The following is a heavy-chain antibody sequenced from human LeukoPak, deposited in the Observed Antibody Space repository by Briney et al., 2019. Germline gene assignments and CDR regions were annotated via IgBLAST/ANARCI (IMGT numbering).Heavy chain of an antibody. V-gene: IGHV3-9*01. Sequence: GGSLRLSCAASGFTFSTYWMNWVRQAPGKGLEWVSGISWNSGSIGYADSVKGRFTISRDNAKNSLYLQMSSLRAEDTALYYCARGRVRGVIRTYYFDYWGQGTLVTVSS. CDR2: ISWNSGSI. CDR3: ARGRVRGVIRTYYFDY. J-gene: IGHJ4*02. D-gene: IGHD3-10*01. CDR1: GFTFSTYW.